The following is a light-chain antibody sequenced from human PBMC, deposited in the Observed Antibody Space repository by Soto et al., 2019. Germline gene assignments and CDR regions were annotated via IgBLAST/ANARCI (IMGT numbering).Light chain of an antibody. Sequence: QSALNQPASVSGSPGQSITISCTGTSSDVGGYNYVSWYQQHPGKAPKLMICDVSDRPSGISNRFSGSKSGNTASLTISGLQAEDEADYYCSSYTTSSTYVFGTGTKVTVL. CDR3: SSYTTSSTYV. CDR2: DVS. CDR1: SSDVGGYNY. V-gene: IGLV2-14*01. J-gene: IGLJ1*01.